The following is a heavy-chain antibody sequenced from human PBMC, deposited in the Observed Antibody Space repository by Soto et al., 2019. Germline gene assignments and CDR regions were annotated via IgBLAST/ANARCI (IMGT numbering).Heavy chain of an antibody. J-gene: IGHJ4*02. CDR3: ASRYGPSEFDH. D-gene: IGHD3-9*01. Sequence: PSETLSLTCAVYGGSFSDYYWSWIRQPPGKGLEWIGEINHSGSTNYNPSLKSRVTISVDTSKNQFSLKLSSVTAADTAVYYCASRYGPSEFDHWGQGSLVTVSS. CDR1: GGSFSDYY. CDR2: INHSGST. V-gene: IGHV4-34*01.